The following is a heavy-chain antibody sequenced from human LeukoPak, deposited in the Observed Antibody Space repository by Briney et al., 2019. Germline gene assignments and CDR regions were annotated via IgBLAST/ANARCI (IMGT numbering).Heavy chain of an antibody. V-gene: IGHV3-23*01. CDR2: ISGSGGST. Sequence: PGGSLRLSCAASGFTFSSYAMSWVRQAPGKGLEWVSAISGSGGSTYYADSVKGRFTISRDNSKNTLYLQMNSLRAEDTAVYYCAKGGSTAMVLSLYYGMDVWGQGTTVTASS. J-gene: IGHJ6*02. CDR1: GFTFSSYA. D-gene: IGHD5-18*01. CDR3: AKGGSTAMVLSLYYGMDV.